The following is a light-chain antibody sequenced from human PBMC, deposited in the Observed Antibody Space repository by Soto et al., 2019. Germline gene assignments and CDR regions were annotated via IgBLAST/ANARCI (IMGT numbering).Light chain of an antibody. V-gene: IGKV1-9*01. J-gene: IGKJ4*01. CDR3: QQLWTYPLT. CDR1: QDVSRS. CDR2: AAS. Sequence: DTQLNQSPSFLSASVGDRVTIACRASQDVSRSVGWYQQKPGTAPKLLISAASTLNSGVPSRFSGSGSGTDFTLTISSLQPEDFATYYCQQLWTYPLTFGGGTKVEI.